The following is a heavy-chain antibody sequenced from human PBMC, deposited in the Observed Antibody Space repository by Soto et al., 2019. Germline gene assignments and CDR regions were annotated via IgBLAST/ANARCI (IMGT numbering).Heavy chain of an antibody. CDR1: GGTFSSYA. Sequence: SVKVSCKASGGTFSSYAISWVRQAPGQGLEWMGGIIPIFGTANYAQKFQGRVTITADESTSTAYMELSSLRSEDTAVHYCARRVPPVEWFDPWGQGTLVTVSS. J-gene: IGHJ5*02. V-gene: IGHV1-69*13. CDR3: ARRVPPVEWFDP. CDR2: IIPIFGTA. D-gene: IGHD1-1*01.